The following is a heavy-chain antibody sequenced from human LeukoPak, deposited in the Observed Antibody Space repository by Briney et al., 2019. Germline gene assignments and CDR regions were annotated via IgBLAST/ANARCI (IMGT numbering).Heavy chain of an antibody. D-gene: IGHD6-19*01. CDR3: AKGKASSGCIDY. CDR1: GGSFSGYY. CDR2: INHSGST. Sequence: PSETLSLTCAVYGGSFSGYYWSWIRQPPGKGLEWIGEINHSGSTNYNPSLKSRVTISVDTPKNQFSLKLSSVTAEDTAVYYCAKGKASSGCIDYWGQGTLVTVSS. J-gene: IGHJ4*02. V-gene: IGHV4-34*01.